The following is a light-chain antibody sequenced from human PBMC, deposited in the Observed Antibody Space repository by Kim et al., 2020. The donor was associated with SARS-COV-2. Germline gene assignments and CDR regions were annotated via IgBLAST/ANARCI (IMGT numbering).Light chain of an antibody. CDR2: RDS. Sequence: LGQTARITCGGNHIGSKKVNWCRQKPGQAPVVVIYRDSNRPSGIPERFSGSNSGNTATLTISRVQAGDEADYYCQVWDRSTASYVFGNGTKVTVL. CDR1: HIGSKK. V-gene: IGLV3-9*01. J-gene: IGLJ1*01. CDR3: QVWDRSTASYV.